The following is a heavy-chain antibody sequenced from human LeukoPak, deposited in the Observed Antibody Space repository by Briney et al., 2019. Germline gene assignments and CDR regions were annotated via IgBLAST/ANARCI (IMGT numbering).Heavy chain of an antibody. V-gene: IGHV3-23*01. D-gene: IGHD3-22*01. CDR1: GFTFSSYA. CDR3: ATREHYYDSSGYYAH. J-gene: IGHJ4*02. Sequence: GGSLRLSCAASGFTFSSYAMSWVRQAPGKGLEWVSAISGSGGSTYYADSVKGRFAISRDNSKNTLYLQMNSLRAEDTAVYYCATREHYYDSSGYYAHWGQGTLVTVSS. CDR2: ISGSGGST.